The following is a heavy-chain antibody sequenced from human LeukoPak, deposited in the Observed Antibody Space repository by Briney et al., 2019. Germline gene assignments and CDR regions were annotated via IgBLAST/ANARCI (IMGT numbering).Heavy chain of an antibody. CDR1: GFTVSSNY. Sequence: PGGSLRLSCAASGFTVSSNYMSWVRQAPGKGLEWVSVIYSGGSTYYADSVKGRFTISRDSSKNTLYLQMNSLRAEDTAVYYCARAGAMVRGSYFFDYWGQGTLVTVSS. V-gene: IGHV3-53*01. D-gene: IGHD3-10*01. CDR3: ARAGAMVRGSYFFDY. J-gene: IGHJ4*02. CDR2: IYSGGST.